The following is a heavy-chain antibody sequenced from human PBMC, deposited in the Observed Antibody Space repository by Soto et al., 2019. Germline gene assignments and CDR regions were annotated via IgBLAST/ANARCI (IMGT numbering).Heavy chain of an antibody. CDR3: ARTYSSSWYTRRQYYYYYMDV. D-gene: IGHD6-13*01. V-gene: IGHV4-59*01. Sequence: SETLSLTCTVSGGSISSYYWSWIRQPPGKGLEWIGYIYYSGSTNYNPSLKSRVTISVDTSKNQFSLKLSSVTAADTAVYYCARTYSSSWYTRRQYYYYYMDVWGKGTTVT. CDR2: IYYSGST. CDR1: GGSISSYY. J-gene: IGHJ6*03.